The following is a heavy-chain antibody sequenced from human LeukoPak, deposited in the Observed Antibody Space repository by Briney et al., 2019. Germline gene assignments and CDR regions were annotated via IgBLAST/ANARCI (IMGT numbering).Heavy chain of an antibody. CDR2: ISWNSGSI. D-gene: IGHD1-26*01. V-gene: IGHV3-9*01. Sequence: PGGSLRLSCAASGFTFDDYAMHWVRQAPGKGLEWVSGISWNSGSIDYADSVKGRFTISRDNAKNTLYLQMNSLRAEDTAVYYCARVGATSYYWGQGTLVTVSS. CDR3: ARVGATSYY. J-gene: IGHJ4*02. CDR1: GFTFDDYA.